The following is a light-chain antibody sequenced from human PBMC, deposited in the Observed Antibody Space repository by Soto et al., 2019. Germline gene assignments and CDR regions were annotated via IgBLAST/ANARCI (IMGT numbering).Light chain of an antibody. CDR2: DAS. Sequence: EIVLTQSPGTLSLPPGERVTLSCRASQSVNRYLAWYQQKPGQAPRLLIYDASNRATGIPARFSGSGSGTDFTLTISSLEPEDFVVYYCQQRADWPITFGQGTRLEIK. J-gene: IGKJ5*01. V-gene: IGKV3-11*01. CDR3: QQRADWPIT. CDR1: QSVNRY.